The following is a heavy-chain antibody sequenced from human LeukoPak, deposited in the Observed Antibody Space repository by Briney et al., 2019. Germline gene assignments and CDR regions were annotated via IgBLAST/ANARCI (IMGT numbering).Heavy chain of an antibody. D-gene: IGHD1-7*01. V-gene: IGHV4-59*11. J-gene: IGHJ4*02. Sequence: SETLSLTCTVSGGSISSHYWSWIRQPPGKGLEWIGYIYYSGSTNYNPSLKSRVTISVDTSKNQFSLKLSSVTAADTAVYYCARGITGTYYFDYWGQGTLVTVSS. CDR2: IYYSGST. CDR3: ARGITGTYYFDY. CDR1: GGSISSHY.